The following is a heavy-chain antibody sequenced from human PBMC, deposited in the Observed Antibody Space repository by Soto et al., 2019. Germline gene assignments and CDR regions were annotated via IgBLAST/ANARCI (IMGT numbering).Heavy chain of an antibody. CDR2: ISAYNGNT. CDR1: GYTFTSYG. D-gene: IGHD3-10*01. V-gene: IGHV1-18*01. J-gene: IGHJ6*03. CDR3: ARVSGGSGSYYPDYYYYMHV. Sequence: GASVKVSCKASGYTFTSYGISWVRQAPGQGLEWMGWISAYNGNTNYAQKLQGRVTMTTDTSTSTAYMELRSLRSDDTAVYYCARVSGGSGSYYPDYYYYMHVWGKGTTVTVSS.